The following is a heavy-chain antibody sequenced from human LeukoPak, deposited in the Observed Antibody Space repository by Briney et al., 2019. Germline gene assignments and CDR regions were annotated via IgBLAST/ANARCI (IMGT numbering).Heavy chain of an antibody. CDR2: IWYDGSDE. CDR3: ARDKIGSSSWSYYFDY. Sequence: GGSLRLSCEASGFTFSSYGMHWVRQAPGKGLEWVAVIWYDGSDENYAESVKGRFTIFRDNSKNTLYLQMNGLRAEDTAVYYCARDKIGSSSWSYYFDYWGQGTLVTVSS. V-gene: IGHV3-33*01. D-gene: IGHD6-13*01. CDR1: GFTFSSYG. J-gene: IGHJ4*02.